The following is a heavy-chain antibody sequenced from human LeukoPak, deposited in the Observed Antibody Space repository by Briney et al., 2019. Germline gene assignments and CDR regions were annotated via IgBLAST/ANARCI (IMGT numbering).Heavy chain of an antibody. D-gene: IGHD3-3*01. CDR1: GFTFSSYG. CDR3: ARDHRGGVVIGWFDP. Sequence: GGSLRLSCAASGFTFSSYGMSWVRQAPGKGLEWVAVISYDGSNKYYADSVKGRFTISRDNSKNTLYLQMNSLRAEDTAVYYCARDHRGGVVIGWFDPWGQGTLVTVSS. J-gene: IGHJ5*02. V-gene: IGHV3-30*03. CDR2: ISYDGSNK.